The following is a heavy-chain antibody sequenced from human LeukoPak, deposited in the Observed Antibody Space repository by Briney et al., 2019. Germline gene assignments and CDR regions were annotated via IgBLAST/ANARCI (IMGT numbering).Heavy chain of an antibody. D-gene: IGHD2-2*02. Sequence: SVKVSCKASGYTFTGYYMHWVRQAPGQGLEWMGGIIPIFGTANYAQKFQGRVTITADESTSTAYTELSSLRSEDTAVYYCARSSGSCRSTSCYILGDFDYWGQGTLVTVSS. CDR2: IIPIFGTA. CDR3: ARSSGSCRSTSCYILGDFDY. J-gene: IGHJ4*02. CDR1: GYTFTGYY. V-gene: IGHV1-69*13.